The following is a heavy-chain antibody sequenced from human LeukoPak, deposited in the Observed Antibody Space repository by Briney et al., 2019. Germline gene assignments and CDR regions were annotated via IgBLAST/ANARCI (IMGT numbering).Heavy chain of an antibody. V-gene: IGHV4-34*01. CDR2: INHSGST. Sequence: PSETLSLTCAAYGGSFSGYYWSWIRQPPGKGLEWIGEINHSGSTNYNPSLKSRVTISVDTSKNQFSLKLSSVTAADTAVYYCARRITMIVVARTGFFDYWGQGTLVTVSS. J-gene: IGHJ4*02. CDR3: ARRITMIVVARTGFFDY. D-gene: IGHD3-22*01. CDR1: GGSFSGYY.